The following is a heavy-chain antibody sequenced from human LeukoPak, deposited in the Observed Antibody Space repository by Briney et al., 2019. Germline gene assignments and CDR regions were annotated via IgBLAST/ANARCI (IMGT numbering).Heavy chain of an antibody. V-gene: IGHV4-34*01. D-gene: IGHD2-2*01. J-gene: IGHJ4*02. CDR1: GGSFSGYY. CDR2: INHSGST. CDR3: AIVPATVGGVFGY. Sequence: PSETLSLTCAVYGGSFSGYYWSWIRQPPGKGLEWIGEINHSGSTNYNPSLKSRVTISVDTSKNQFSLKLSSVTAADMAVYYCAIVPATVGGVFGYWGQGTLVTVSS.